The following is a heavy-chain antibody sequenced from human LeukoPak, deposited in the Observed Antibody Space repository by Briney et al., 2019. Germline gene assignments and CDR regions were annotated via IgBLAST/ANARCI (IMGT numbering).Heavy chain of an antibody. Sequence: GESLKISCKGSGYSFTTYWIGWVRQMPGKGLEWMGIIYPGDSDTTYSPSFQGQVTISADKSITTAYLQWSSLKASDTAMYYCARANWATSSLDYWGLGTLVTVSS. CDR1: GYSFTTYW. V-gene: IGHV5-51*01. J-gene: IGHJ4*02. CDR3: ARANWATSSLDY. D-gene: IGHD7-27*01. CDR2: IYPGDSDT.